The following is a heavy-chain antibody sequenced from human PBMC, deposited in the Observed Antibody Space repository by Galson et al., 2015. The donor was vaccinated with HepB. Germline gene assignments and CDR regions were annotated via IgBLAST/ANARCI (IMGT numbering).Heavy chain of an antibody. CDR2: ISSSSSTI. V-gene: IGHV3-48*01. CDR1: GFTFSSYS. D-gene: IGHD2-21*01. J-gene: IGHJ4*02. Sequence: SLRLSCAASGFTFSSYSMNWVRQAPGKGLEWVSYISSSSSTIDYADSVKGRLTISRDNAKNSLYLQMNSLRAEDTAVYYCARDGGYYYIGYWGQGTLVTVSS. CDR3: ARDGGYYYIGY.